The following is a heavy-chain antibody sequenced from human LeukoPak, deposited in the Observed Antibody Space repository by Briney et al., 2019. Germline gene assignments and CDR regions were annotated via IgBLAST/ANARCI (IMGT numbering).Heavy chain of an antibody. V-gene: IGHV1-46*01. CDR2: INPSGGST. J-gene: IGHJ4*02. D-gene: IGHD5-12*01. CDR1: GYTFTRYF. Sequence: ASVKVSCKASGYTFTRYFMHWVRQAPGQGLEWMGIINPSGGSTTYAQKFQGRVTMTRYMSPSTVYMELSSLRSEDTAVYYCARVSGDYSIPFDYWGERTLLTVS. CDR3: ARVSGDYSIPFDY.